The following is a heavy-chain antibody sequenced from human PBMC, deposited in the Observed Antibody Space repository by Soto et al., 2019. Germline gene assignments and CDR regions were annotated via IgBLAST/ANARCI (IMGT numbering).Heavy chain of an antibody. CDR2: IDHDGPT. CDR3: VRDSHGDY. CDR1: GFTFSNYW. V-gene: IGHV3-74*01. J-gene: IGHJ4*02. Sequence: EVQLVESGGGLVQPGGSLRLSCAGSGFTFSNYWMHWVRQAPGKGLEWVSRIDHDGPTDYADSVRGRFTLSRDNAENTLYLQMHSLRPEDTAVYYCVRDSHGDYWGQGTLVTVSS.